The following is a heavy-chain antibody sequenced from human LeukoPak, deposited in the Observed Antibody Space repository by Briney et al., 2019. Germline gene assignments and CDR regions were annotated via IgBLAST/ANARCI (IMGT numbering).Heavy chain of an antibody. CDR3: VGGEWLRSGLGY. CDR1: GFTVSGYY. D-gene: IGHD5-12*01. V-gene: IGHV3-53*01. J-gene: IGHJ4*02. CDR2: IYSDGST. Sequence: GGSLRLSCAASGFTVSGYYMSWVRQAPGKGLEWVSTIYSDGSTYYADSVKGRFIISRDNSKNTLYLQMYSLRAEDTAVYFCVGGEWLRSGLGYWGQGTLVTVSS.